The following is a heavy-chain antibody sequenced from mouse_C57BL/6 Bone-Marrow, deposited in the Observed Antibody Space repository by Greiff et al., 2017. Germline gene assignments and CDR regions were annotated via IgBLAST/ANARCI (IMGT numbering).Heavy chain of an antibody. CDR2: IDPETGGT. V-gene: IGHV1-15*01. J-gene: IGHJ2*01. CDR3: TRDPDCYGRSFDY. CDR1: GYTFTDYE. Sequence: QVQLQQSGAELVRPGASVTLSCKASGYTFTDYEMHWVKQTPVHGLEWIGAIDPETGGTAYNQKFKGKAILTADTSSSTAYMELRSLTSEDSAVYYCTRDPDCYGRSFDYWGQGTTLTVSA. D-gene: IGHD1-1*01.